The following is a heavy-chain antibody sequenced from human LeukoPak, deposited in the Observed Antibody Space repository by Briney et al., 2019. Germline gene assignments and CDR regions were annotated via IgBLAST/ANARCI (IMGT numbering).Heavy chain of an antibody. Sequence: GGSLRLSCAASGFTFTNYAMIWVRQAPGKGLEWVSAISGTGGSPHYADSVKGRFTISRDNSKNTLYLQMNSLRAEDTAVYYCGKDPNGDYVGAFDMWGQGTMVTVSS. J-gene: IGHJ3*02. CDR2: ISGTGGSP. D-gene: IGHD4-17*01. CDR1: GFTFTNYA. V-gene: IGHV3-23*01. CDR3: GKDPNGDYVGAFDM.